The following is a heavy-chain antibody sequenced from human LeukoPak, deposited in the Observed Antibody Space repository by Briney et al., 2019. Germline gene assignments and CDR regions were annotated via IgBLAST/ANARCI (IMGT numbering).Heavy chain of an antibody. D-gene: IGHD6-13*01. V-gene: IGHV4-34*01. CDR1: GGSFSTYY. CDR3: ATGRGPQLVD. CDR2: INHSGST. J-gene: IGHJ4*02. Sequence: HPSETLSLTCAVYGGSFSTYYWSWISQPPGKWLEWVGEINHSGSTNYNPSLKSRVTISVDTSKNQFSLRLSSVTAADTAVYYCATGRGPQLVDWGQGTLVTVSS.